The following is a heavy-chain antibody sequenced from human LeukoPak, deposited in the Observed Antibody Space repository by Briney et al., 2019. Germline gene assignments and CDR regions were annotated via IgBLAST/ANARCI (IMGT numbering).Heavy chain of an antibody. CDR1: GFTFSGCA. CDR2: IKSIGNSYAT. V-gene: IGHV3-73*01. CDR3: TRLSDDSRGYYFNYVFDY. J-gene: IGHJ4*02. D-gene: IGHD3-22*01. Sequence: GGSLRLSCAASGFTFSGCAMHWVRQASGKGLEWVGRIKSIGNSYATEYAASVKGRFTISRDDSKSTAYLQMNSLNTEDTAVYYCTRLSDDSRGYYFNYVFDYWGRGTLVTVSS.